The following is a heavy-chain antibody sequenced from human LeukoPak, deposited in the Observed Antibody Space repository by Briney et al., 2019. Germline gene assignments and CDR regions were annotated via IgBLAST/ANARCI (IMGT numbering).Heavy chain of an antibody. V-gene: IGHV1-24*01. J-gene: IGHJ4*02. Sequence: ASVKVSCKVSGYTLTELSMHWVRQAPGKGLEWMGGFDPEDGETIYAQKFQGRVTMTEDTSTDTAYMELTSLRSEDRAVYYCATRQQLESYFDYWGQGTLVTVSS. D-gene: IGHD6-13*01. CDR2: FDPEDGET. CDR1: GYTLTELS. CDR3: ATRQQLESYFDY.